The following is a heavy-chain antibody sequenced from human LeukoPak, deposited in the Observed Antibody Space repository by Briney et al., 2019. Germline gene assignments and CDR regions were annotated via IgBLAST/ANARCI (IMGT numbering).Heavy chain of an antibody. CDR1: GFTFSSYS. CDR3: ASDSTYCGGDCYPIQGDY. D-gene: IGHD2-21*02. Sequence: PGGSLRLSCAASGFTFSSYSMNWVRQAPGEGLEWVSYISSSSSTIYYADSVKGRFTISRDNAKNSLYLQMNSLRAEDTAVYYCASDSTYCGGDCYPIQGDYWGQGTLVTVSS. V-gene: IGHV3-48*04. J-gene: IGHJ4*02. CDR2: ISSSSSTI.